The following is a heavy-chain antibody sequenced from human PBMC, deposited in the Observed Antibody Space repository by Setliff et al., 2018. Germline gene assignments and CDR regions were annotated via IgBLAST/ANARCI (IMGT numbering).Heavy chain of an antibody. CDR2: IIPIFGTA. CDR1: GGTFSSYA. CDR3: ARSGDSSRQTKLDY. Sequence: GASVKVSCKASGGTFSSYAISWVRQAPGQGLEWMGGIIPIFGTANYAQEFQGRVTITRDTSASTAYMELSSLRSEDMAVYYCARSGDSSRQTKLDYWGQGTLVTVSS. J-gene: IGHJ4*02. V-gene: IGHV1-69*05. D-gene: IGHD2-21*02.